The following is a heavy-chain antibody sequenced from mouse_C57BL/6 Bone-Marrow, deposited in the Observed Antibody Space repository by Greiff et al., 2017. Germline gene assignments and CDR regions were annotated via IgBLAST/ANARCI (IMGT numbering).Heavy chain of an antibody. CDR3: TSYDGYYGRFAY. CDR1: GFNIKDDY. V-gene: IGHV14-4*01. CDR2: IDPENGDT. D-gene: IGHD2-3*01. Sequence: EVKVVESGAELVRPGASVKLSCTASGFNIKDDYMHWVKQRPEQGLEWIGWIDPENGDTEYASKFQGKATITADTSSNTAYLQLSSLTSEDTAVYYCTSYDGYYGRFAYWGQGTLVTVSA. J-gene: IGHJ3*01.